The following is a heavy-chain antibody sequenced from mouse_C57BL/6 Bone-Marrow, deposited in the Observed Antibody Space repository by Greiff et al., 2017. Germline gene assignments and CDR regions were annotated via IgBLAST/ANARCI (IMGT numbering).Heavy chain of an antibody. V-gene: IGHV14-4*01. Sequence: EVQLQQSGAELVRPGASVKLSCTASGFNIKDDYMHWVKQRPEQGLEWIGWIDPENGDTEYASKFQGKATITADPSSNTAYLQLSSLTSEDTAVYYCTTRTTVVPPWFAYWGQGTLVTVSA. CDR1: GFNIKDDY. D-gene: IGHD1-1*01. CDR3: TTRTTVVPPWFAY. J-gene: IGHJ3*01. CDR2: IDPENGDT.